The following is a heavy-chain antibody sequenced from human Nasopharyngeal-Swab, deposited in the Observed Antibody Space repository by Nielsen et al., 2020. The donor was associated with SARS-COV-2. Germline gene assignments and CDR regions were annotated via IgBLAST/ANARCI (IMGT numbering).Heavy chain of an antibody. Sequence: LRLPCTVSGGSISSYYWSWIRQPPGKGLEWIGYIYYRRSTNYTPSLKSRVTISVDTSKNQFSLKLSSVTAADTAVYYCARILTIFGVVASYYFDYWGQGTLVTVSS. CDR1: GGSISSYY. V-gene: IGHV4-59*01. J-gene: IGHJ4*02. CDR2: IYYRRST. CDR3: ARILTIFGVVASYYFDY. D-gene: IGHD3-3*01.